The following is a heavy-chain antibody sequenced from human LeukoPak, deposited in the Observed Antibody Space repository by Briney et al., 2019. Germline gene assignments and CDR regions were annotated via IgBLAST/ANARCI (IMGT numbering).Heavy chain of an antibody. CDR3: ARDLTPGSYFDY. Sequence: ASVKVSCKASGYTFTSYDINWVRQATGQGLEWMGWMNPNSGNTGYAQKFQGRVTMTRNTSISTAYMELSSLRSEDTAVYYCARDLTPGSYFDYWGQGTLVTVSS. CDR2: MNPNSGNT. V-gene: IGHV1-8*01. J-gene: IGHJ4*02. CDR1: GYTFTSYD. D-gene: IGHD3-10*01.